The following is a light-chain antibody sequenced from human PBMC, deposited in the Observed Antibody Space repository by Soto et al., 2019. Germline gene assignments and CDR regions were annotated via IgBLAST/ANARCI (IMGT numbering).Light chain of an antibody. CDR3: QQLHNFPRT. CDR2: GAS. V-gene: IGKV3D-15*01. Sequence: EVAMTQSPATLSVSPGERATLSCRASQSVSSKLAWYQQRPGQAPRLVIYGASSRATGIPDRFSGSGSGTDFTLTISSLQPEDFATYYCQQLHNFPRTFGQGTKVDI. CDR1: QSVSSK. J-gene: IGKJ1*01.